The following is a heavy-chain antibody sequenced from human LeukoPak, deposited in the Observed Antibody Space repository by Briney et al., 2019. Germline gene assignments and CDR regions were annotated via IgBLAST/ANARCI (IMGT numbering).Heavy chain of an antibody. D-gene: IGHD6-13*01. J-gene: IGHJ6*03. CDR1: GGSISSYY. CDR3: ARRSRYSSSWYMDV. Sequence: RPSETLPLTCTVSGGSISSYYWSWIRQPPGKGLEWIGYIYYSGSTNYNPSLKSRVTISVDTSQNQFSLKLSSVTAADTAVYYCARRSRYSSSWYMDVWGQGTTVTVSS. V-gene: IGHV4-59*12. CDR2: IYYSGST.